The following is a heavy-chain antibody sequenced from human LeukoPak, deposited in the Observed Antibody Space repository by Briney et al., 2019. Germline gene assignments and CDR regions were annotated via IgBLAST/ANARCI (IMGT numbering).Heavy chain of an antibody. CDR3: ARGEQQLVDSFYYYYMDV. J-gene: IGHJ6*03. Sequence: PSQTLSLTCTVSGGSISSGSYYWSWIRQPAGKGLEWIGRIYTSGSTNYNPSLKCRVTISVDTSKNQFSLKLSSVTAADTAVYYCARGEQQLVDSFYYYYMDVWGKGTTVTVSS. CDR1: GGSISSGSYY. CDR2: IYTSGST. V-gene: IGHV4-61*02. D-gene: IGHD6-13*01.